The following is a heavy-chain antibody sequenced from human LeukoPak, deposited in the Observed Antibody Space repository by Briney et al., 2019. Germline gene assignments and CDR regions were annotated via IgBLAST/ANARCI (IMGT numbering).Heavy chain of an antibody. CDR3: ARDGQLWFGELLPTDY. Sequence: GGSLRLTCAASGITVNSNYMIWVRQAPGKGLEWLSVIYSGGTTYYADSVKGRFTISRDNAKNSLYLQMNSLRAEDTAVYYCARDGQLWFGELLPTDYWGQGTLVTVSS. J-gene: IGHJ4*02. D-gene: IGHD3-10*01. CDR1: GITVNSNY. CDR2: IYSGGTT. V-gene: IGHV3-53*01.